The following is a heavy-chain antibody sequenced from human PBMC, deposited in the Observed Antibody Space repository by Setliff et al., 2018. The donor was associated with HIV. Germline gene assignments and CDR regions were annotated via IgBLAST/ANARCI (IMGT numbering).Heavy chain of an antibody. CDR2: VNHSGST. CDR3: ARVRDPNWNYDMDV. CDR1: GGSFNNYF. Sequence: SETLSLTCAVYGGSFNNYFWTWIRQPPGKGLEWIGEVNHSGSTNYNPSLKSRVTISVDTYKNQVSLKLNSITAADTAIYYCARVRDPNWNYDMDVWGQGTTVTVSS. J-gene: IGHJ6*03. V-gene: IGHV4-34*01. D-gene: IGHD1-1*01.